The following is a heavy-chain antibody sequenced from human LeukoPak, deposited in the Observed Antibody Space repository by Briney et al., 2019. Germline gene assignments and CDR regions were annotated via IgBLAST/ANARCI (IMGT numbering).Heavy chain of an antibody. CDR1: RFTFDDYA. CDR2: LSWNSGTI. V-gene: IGHV3-9*01. J-gene: IGHJ4*02. D-gene: IGHD6-25*01. Sequence: PGGSLRLSCGASRFTFDDYAMHWVRQIPGKGLEWFSGLSWNSGTIGYADSVKGRFSISRDNAKNSLYLHMSSLRLEDTALYYCVTDLAAAGTSLFDLWGQGTLVTVSS. CDR3: VTDLAAAGTSLFDL.